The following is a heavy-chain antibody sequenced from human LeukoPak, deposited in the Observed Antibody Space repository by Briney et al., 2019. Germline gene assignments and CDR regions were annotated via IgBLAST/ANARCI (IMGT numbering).Heavy chain of an antibody. CDR1: GGSISSSSYY. D-gene: IGHD1-26*01. Sequence: SETLSLTCTVSGGSISSSSYYWGWIRQPAGKGLEWIGHIYASESTNYSPSLKSRVTISVDTSKNQFSLKLSSVTAADTAVYYCARGSAWWEVPNYFDNWGQGTLVTVSS. J-gene: IGHJ4*02. V-gene: IGHV4-61*09. CDR3: ARGSAWWEVPNYFDN. CDR2: IYASEST.